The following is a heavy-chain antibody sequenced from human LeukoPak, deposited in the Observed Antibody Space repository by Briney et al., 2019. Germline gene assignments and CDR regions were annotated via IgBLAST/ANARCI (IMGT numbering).Heavy chain of an antibody. CDR2: ISAYNGNT. V-gene: IGHV1-18*01. CDR3: ARERLFDCSSTSCYRGYSSLPAGYMDV. J-gene: IGHJ6*03. CDR1: GYTFTSYG. D-gene: IGHD2-2*02. Sequence: ASVKVSCKASGYTFTSYGISWVRQAPGQGLEWMGWISAYNGNTNYAQKLQGRVTMTTDTSTSTAYMELRSLRSDDTAVYYCARERLFDCSSTSCYRGYSSLPAGYMDVWGKGTTVTVSS.